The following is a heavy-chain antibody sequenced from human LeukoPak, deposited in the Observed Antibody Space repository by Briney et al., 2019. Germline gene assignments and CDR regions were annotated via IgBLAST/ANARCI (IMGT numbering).Heavy chain of an antibody. CDR1: GFAFSSYG. V-gene: IGHV3-23*01. Sequence: PGGSLRLSCAASGFAFSSYGMTWVRQAPGKGLEWVSGISGSGGSTYYEDSVKGRFTISRDNSKNTLYLQMNSLRAEGTAVYYCAKNSGGTCYSHLDYWGQGTLVTVSS. J-gene: IGHJ4*02. CDR3: AKNSGGTCYSHLDY. D-gene: IGHD2-15*01. CDR2: ISGSGGST.